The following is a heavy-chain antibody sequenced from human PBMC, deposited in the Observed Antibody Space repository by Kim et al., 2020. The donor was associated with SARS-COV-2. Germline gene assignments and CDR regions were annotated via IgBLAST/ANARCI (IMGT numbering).Heavy chain of an antibody. D-gene: IGHD3-10*01. V-gene: IGHV3-48*02. CDR3: ARCSLSMNMVRGMMTTTLFYHYNMDA. CDR2: ISSSSNTV. Sequence: GGSLRLSCTVSGFNFNSYSMNWVRQAPGKGLEWVSYISSSSNTVYYAGSVRGRFTISRDNAKNSPFQQMNSLRDEDTAVYYCARCSLSMNMVRGMMTTTLFYHYNMDAWGQGTTVTVSS. CDR1: GFNFNSYS. J-gene: IGHJ6*02.